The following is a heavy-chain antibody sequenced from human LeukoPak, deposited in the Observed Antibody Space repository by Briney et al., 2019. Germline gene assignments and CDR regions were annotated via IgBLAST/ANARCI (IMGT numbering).Heavy chain of an antibody. CDR1: GYTFTGYY. CDR2: INPNSGGT. Sequence: GASVKVSCKASGYTFTGYYRHWVRQAPGQGLEWMGWINPNSGGTNYAQKFQGRVTMTRDTSISTAYLELSRLRSDDTAVYYCARVSTEYYDSSGYLYYFDYWGQGTLVTVSS. D-gene: IGHD3-22*01. CDR3: ARVSTEYYDSSGYLYYFDY. J-gene: IGHJ4*02. V-gene: IGHV1-2*02.